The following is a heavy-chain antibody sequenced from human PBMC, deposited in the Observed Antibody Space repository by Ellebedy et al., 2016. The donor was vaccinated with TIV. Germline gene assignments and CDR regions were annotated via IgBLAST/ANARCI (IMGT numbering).Heavy chain of an antibody. CDR2: ITSSGHRV. D-gene: IGHD5-12*01. CDR3: ARDPDMDIVPTTFGD. V-gene: IGHV3-23*01. Sequence: PGGSLRLSCAASGFTLSDRFIDWVRQAPGKGLEWVSAITSSGHRVYYSDSVKGRSTISRDNSKNTLSLHIHSLRADDTAVYYCARDPDMDIVPTTFGDWGQGTQVTVSS. J-gene: IGHJ4*02. CDR1: GFTLSDRF.